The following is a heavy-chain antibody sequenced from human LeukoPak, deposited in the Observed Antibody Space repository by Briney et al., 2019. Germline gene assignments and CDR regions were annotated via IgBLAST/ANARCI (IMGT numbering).Heavy chain of an antibody. Sequence: SETLSLTCTVSGGSISSSSYYWGWIRQPPGKGLEWIGSIYYSGSTYYNPSLKSRVTISVDTSKNQFSLELSSVTAADTAVYYCARDGPTTMIVVGGTSRFDYWGQGTLVTVSS. CDR2: IYYSGST. CDR3: ARDGPTTMIVVGGTSRFDY. CDR1: GGSISSSSYY. J-gene: IGHJ4*02. V-gene: IGHV4-39*02. D-gene: IGHD3-22*01.